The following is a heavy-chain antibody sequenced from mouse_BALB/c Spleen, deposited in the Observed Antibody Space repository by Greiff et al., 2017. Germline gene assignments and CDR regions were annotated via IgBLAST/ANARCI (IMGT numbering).Heavy chain of an antibody. Sequence: QVQLKESGPGLVAPSQSLSITCTVSGFSLTSYGVHWVRQPPGKGLEWLGVIWAGGSTNYNSALMSRLSISKDNSKSQVFLKMNSLQTDDTAMYYCARNYYGSSHWYFDVWGAGTTVTVSS. J-gene: IGHJ1*01. CDR1: GFSLTSYG. CDR3: ARNYYGSSHWYFDV. V-gene: IGHV2-9*02. CDR2: IWAGGST. D-gene: IGHD1-1*01.